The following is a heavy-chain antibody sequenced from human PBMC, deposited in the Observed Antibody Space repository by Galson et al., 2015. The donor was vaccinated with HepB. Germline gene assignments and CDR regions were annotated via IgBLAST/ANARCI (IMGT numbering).Heavy chain of an antibody. Sequence: SLRLSCAASGFSFSGYAMHWVRQAPGKGLEWVAVISYDGSNKYYADSVKGRFTISRDNSRNTLFLQMNSLRAEDTAVFYCARYYYYGMDVWGQGTTVTVS. CDR1: GFSFSGYA. V-gene: IGHV3-30*04. J-gene: IGHJ6*02. CDR2: ISYDGSNK. CDR3: ARYYYYGMDV.